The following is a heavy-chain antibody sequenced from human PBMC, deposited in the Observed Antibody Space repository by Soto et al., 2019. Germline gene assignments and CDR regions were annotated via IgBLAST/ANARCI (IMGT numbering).Heavy chain of an antibody. Sequence: ASVKVSCKASGYTFTSYGISWVRQAPGQGLEWMGWISAYNGNTNYAQKLQGRVTMTTDTSTSTAYMELRSLRSDDTAVYYCARDFGGGGYYYDSSGSGFDYWGQGTLVTVSS. V-gene: IGHV1-18*01. CDR3: ARDFGGGGYYYDSSGSGFDY. CDR2: ISAYNGNT. J-gene: IGHJ4*02. D-gene: IGHD3-22*01. CDR1: GYTFTSYG.